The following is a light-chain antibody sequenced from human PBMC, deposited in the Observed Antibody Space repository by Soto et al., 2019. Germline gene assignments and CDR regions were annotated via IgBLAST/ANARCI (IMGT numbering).Light chain of an antibody. J-gene: IGKJ5*01. CDR2: GAS. CDR3: QQYGSSPPIT. V-gene: IGKV3-20*01. CDR1: HSVSSSY. Sequence: EIVLTQSPGTLSLSPGERATLSCRASHSVSSSYVAWYQQKPGQAPRLLIYGASIRATSIPDRFSGSGSGTDFTLTISSLEHEDFAVYYCQQYGSSPPITFGQGTRLEIK.